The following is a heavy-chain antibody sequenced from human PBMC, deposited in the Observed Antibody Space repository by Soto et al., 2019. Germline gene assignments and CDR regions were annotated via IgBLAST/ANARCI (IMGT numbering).Heavy chain of an antibody. CDR1: GGSFSGYY. V-gene: IGHV4-34*01. Sequence: SETLSLTCAVYGGSFSGYYWSWIRQPPGKGLEWIGEINHSGSTNYNPSLKSRVTISVDTSKNQFSLKLSSVTAADTAVYYCARDGGYCSSTSCATPHGMDVWGQGTTVTVSS. J-gene: IGHJ6*02. CDR2: INHSGST. D-gene: IGHD2-2*01. CDR3: ARDGGYCSSTSCATPHGMDV.